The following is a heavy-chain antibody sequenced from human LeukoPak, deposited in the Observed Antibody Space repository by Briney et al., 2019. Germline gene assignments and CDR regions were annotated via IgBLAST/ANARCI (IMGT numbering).Heavy chain of an antibody. D-gene: IGHD3-9*01. CDR2: ISSSSSTI. V-gene: IGHV3-11*04. CDR3: ARVGEYYDILTGYDY. J-gene: IGHJ4*02. Sequence: PGGSLRLSCAASGFTFSDYYMSWIRQAPGKGLEWVSYISSSSSTIYYADSVKGRFTISRDNAKNSLYLQMNSLRAEDTAVYYCARVGEYYDILTGYDYWGQGTLVTVSS. CDR1: GFTFSDYY.